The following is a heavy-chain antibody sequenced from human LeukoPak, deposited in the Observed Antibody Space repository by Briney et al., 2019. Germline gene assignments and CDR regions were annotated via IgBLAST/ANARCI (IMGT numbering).Heavy chain of an antibody. Sequence: GGSLRLSCAASGFTFSNYDMHWVRQAPGKGLEWVSVIYRGGNTYYADSVKGRFTISRDTSKNTVYLQMNSLRPEDTAMYYCATFSYGGNAGGSVGYWGQGTLVTVSS. CDR1: GFTFSNYD. CDR2: IYRGGNT. J-gene: IGHJ4*02. CDR3: ATFSYGGNAGGSVGY. V-gene: IGHV3-53*01. D-gene: IGHD4-23*01.